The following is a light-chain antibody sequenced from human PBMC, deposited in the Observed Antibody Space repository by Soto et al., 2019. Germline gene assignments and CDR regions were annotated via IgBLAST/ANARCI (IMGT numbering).Light chain of an antibody. V-gene: IGKV1-5*03. CDR2: KAS. CDR3: QQYHSYSPTT. CDR1: QSISSW. J-gene: IGKJ4*01. Sequence: DIQMTQSPSTLSASVEDRVTITCRASQSISSWLAWYQQKPGKAPKLLIYKASSLESGVPSRFSASGSGTEFTLTISSLQPDDFATYFCQQYHSYSPTTFGGGTKVEIK.